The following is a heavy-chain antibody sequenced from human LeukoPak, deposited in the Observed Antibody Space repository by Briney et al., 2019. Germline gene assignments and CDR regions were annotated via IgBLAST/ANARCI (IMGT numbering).Heavy chain of an antibody. J-gene: IGHJ4*02. CDR2: ISYDGNKK. D-gene: IGHD3-3*01. CDR3: VRAKSLRITIFGVVTNPPDY. V-gene: IGHV3-30*03. CDR1: GFTFSDHG. Sequence: GRSLRLSCVASGFTFSDHGMHWVRQAPGKGLEWVSVISYDGNKKYYSDSVKGRFTISRDNSKNTLFLQMISLRAEDTAVYYCVRAKSLRITIFGVVTNPPDYWGQGTLVTVSS.